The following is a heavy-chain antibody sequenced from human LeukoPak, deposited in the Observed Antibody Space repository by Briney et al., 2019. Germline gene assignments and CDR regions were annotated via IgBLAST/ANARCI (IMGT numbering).Heavy chain of an antibody. Sequence: PGRSLRLSCAASGFTFDDYAMRWVRQAPGKGLEWVSGISWNSGGIGYADSVKGRFTISRDNAKNSLYLQMNSLRAEDTALYYCAKALLEYSTSSGWFDPWGQGTLVTVSS. V-gene: IGHV3-9*01. CDR2: ISWNSGGI. J-gene: IGHJ5*02. CDR1: GFTFDDYA. CDR3: AKALLEYSTSSGWFDP. D-gene: IGHD6-6*01.